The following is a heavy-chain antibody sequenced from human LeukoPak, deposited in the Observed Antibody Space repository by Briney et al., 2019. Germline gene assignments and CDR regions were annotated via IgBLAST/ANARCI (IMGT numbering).Heavy chain of an antibody. D-gene: IGHD5-12*01. CDR1: GFTFSSYA. J-gene: IGHJ4*02. CDR3: TTGYGGYDSARDY. CDR2: IKSKTDGGTT. Sequence: PGGSLRLSCAASGFTFSSYAMSWVRQAPGKGLEWVDRIKSKTDGGTTDYAAPVKDRFTISRDDSKNTLYLQMNSLKTEDTAVYYCTTGYGGYDSARDYWGQETLVTVSS. V-gene: IGHV3-15*01.